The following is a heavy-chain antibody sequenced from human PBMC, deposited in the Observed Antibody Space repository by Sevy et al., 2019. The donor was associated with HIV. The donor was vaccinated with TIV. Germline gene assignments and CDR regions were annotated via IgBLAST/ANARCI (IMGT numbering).Heavy chain of an antibody. Sequence: SETLSLTCAVYGGSFSGYYWSWIRQPPGKGLEWIGEINHSGSTNYNPSLKSRVTISVDTSKNQFSLKLSSVTAADTAVYYCARSGGTTKAFDISGQGTLVTVSS. CDR3: ARSGGTTKAFDI. CDR1: GGSFSGYY. J-gene: IGHJ3*02. V-gene: IGHV4-34*01. CDR2: INHSGST. D-gene: IGHD3-10*01.